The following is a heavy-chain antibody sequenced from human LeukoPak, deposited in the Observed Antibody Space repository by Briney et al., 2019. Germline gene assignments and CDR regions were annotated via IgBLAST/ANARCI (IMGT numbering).Heavy chain of an antibody. CDR3: ARDQEVRGVIFYYGMDV. CDR2: IIPIFGTA. V-gene: IGHV1-69*13. D-gene: IGHD3-10*01. J-gene: IGHJ6*02. Sequence: ASVKVSCKASGGTFSSYAISWVRQAPGQGPEWMGGIIPIFGTANYAQKFQGRVTITADESTSTAYMELSSLRSENTAVYYCARDQEVRGVIFYYGMDVWGQGTTVTVSS. CDR1: GGTFSSYA.